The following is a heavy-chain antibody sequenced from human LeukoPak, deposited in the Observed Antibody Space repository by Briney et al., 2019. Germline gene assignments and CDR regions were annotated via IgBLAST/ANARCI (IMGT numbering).Heavy chain of an antibody. CDR3: AGSVITRAFDI. J-gene: IGHJ3*02. V-gene: IGHV3-30*03. CDR2: ISYGGSNK. CDR1: GFTFSSYG. Sequence: GRSLRLSCAASGFTFSSYGIHWVRQAPGKGLEWVAVISYGGSNKYYADSVKGRFTISRDNSKNTLYLQMNSLRAEDTAVYYCAGSVITRAFDIWGQGTMVTVSS. D-gene: IGHD3-16*01.